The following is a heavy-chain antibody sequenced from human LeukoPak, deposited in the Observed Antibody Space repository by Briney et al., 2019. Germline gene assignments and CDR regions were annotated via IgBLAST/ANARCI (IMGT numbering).Heavy chain of an antibody. D-gene: IGHD3-9*01. V-gene: IGHV4-34*01. Sequence: SETLSLTCAVYGGSFSGYYWSWIRQPPGKGLEWIGEINHSGSTNYNPSLKSRVTILVDTSKNQFSLKLSSVTAADTAVYYCARAKLRYFDWSNWFDPWGQGTLVTVSS. J-gene: IGHJ5*02. CDR2: INHSGST. CDR3: ARAKLRYFDWSNWFDP. CDR1: GGSFSGYY.